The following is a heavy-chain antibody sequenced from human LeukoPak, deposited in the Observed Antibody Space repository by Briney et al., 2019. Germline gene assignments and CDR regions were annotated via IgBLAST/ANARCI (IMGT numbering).Heavy chain of an antibody. CDR1: GYSFTSYW. CDR3: ARHPRGGYCSGGSCYSEAPGDY. CDR2: IYPGDSDT. Sequence: GESLKISCKGSGYSFTSYWIGWVRQMPGKGLEWMGIIYPGDSDTRYSPSFQGQVTISADKSISTAYLQWSSLKASDTAMYYCARHPRGGYCSGGSCYSEAPGDYWGQGTLVTVSS. D-gene: IGHD2-15*01. V-gene: IGHV5-51*01. J-gene: IGHJ4*02.